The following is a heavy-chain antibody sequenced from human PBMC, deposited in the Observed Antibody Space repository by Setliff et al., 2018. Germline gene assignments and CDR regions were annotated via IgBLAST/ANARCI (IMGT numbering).Heavy chain of an antibody. Sequence: SETLSLTCAVYGGSFSCYYWSWIRQPPGKRLEWIGEIIHSGSTNYNPSLKSRVTISMDTSKNQFSLKLSSVTAADTAVYYCAREGVGSGSYYWEVVRGMDVWGQGTTVTVSS. D-gene: IGHD3-10*01. CDR2: IIHSGST. CDR3: AREGVGSGSYYWEVVRGMDV. V-gene: IGHV4-34*12. J-gene: IGHJ6*02. CDR1: GGSFSCYY.